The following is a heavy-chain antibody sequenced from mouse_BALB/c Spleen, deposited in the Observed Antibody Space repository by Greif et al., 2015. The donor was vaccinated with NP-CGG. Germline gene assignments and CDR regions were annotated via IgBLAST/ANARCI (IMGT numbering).Heavy chain of an antibody. J-gene: IGHJ2*01. D-gene: IGHD1-1*01. CDR2: INPSTGYT. CDR3: ARPLGSSFDY. Sequence: QVQLKQSGAELAKPAASVKMSCKASGYTFTSYWMHWVKQRPGQGLEWIGYINPSTGYTEYNQKFKDKATLTADKSSSTAYMQLSSLTSEDSAAYYCARPLGSSFDYWGQGTTLTVSS. CDR1: GYTFTSYW. V-gene: IGHV1-7*01.